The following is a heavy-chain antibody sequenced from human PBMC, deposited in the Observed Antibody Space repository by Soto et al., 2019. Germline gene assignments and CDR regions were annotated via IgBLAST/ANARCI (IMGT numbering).Heavy chain of an antibody. CDR2: TYYRSKWYN. V-gene: IGHV6-1*01. D-gene: IGHD6-19*01. CDR1: GDSVSSNSAA. Sequence: SETLSLTCAISGDSVSSNSAAWNWIRQSPSRGLEWLGRTYYRSKWYNDYAVSVKSRITINPDTSKNQFSLQLNSVTPEDTAVYYCARDYSVRQWLVGGNNWFDPWGQGTLVTVSS. J-gene: IGHJ5*02. CDR3: ARDYSVRQWLVGGNNWFDP.